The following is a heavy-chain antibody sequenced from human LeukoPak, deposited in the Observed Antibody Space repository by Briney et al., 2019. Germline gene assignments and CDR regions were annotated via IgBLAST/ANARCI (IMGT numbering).Heavy chain of an antibody. Sequence: SETLSLTCTVSGGSISSYYWGWIRQPAGKGLEWIGRIYTSGSTNYNPSLKSRVTMSVDTSKNQFSLKLSSVTAADTAVYYCARDGYDILTGKDRGFDYWGQGTLVTVSS. D-gene: IGHD3-9*01. J-gene: IGHJ4*02. CDR1: GGSISSYY. V-gene: IGHV4-4*07. CDR3: ARDGYDILTGKDRGFDY. CDR2: IYTSGST.